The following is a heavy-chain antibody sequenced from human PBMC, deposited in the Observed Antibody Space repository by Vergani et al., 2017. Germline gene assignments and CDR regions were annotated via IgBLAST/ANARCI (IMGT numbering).Heavy chain of an antibody. V-gene: IGHV1-18*01. J-gene: IGHJ5*02. Sequence: QVQLVQSGAEVKKPGASVKVSCKASGYTFSSYGISWVRQAPGQGLQWMGWISAYNGNTNYAQKLQGRVTMTTHTSTGTAYMALRSLRSADTAVYSCARDQVRYVDWPEDAPKWFYHWGQGTLVTV. CDR1: GYTFSSYG. CDR3: ARDQVRYVDWPEDAPKWFYH. CDR2: ISAYNGNT. D-gene: IGHD3-9*01.